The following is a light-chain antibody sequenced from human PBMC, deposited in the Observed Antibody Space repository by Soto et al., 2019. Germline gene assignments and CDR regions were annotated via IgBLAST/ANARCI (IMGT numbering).Light chain of an antibody. V-gene: IGKV1-39*01. CDR2: AAS. CDR3: QQCYSTPIT. J-gene: IGKJ5*01. Sequence: DIQITQSQSSLSASVGDRVTITCRASQSISTYLNWYQQKPGKAPKLLISAASSLQSGIPSRFSGSGSGTDFTLTISSLQPEDFATYYCQQCYSTPITFGQGTRLETK. CDR1: QSISTY.